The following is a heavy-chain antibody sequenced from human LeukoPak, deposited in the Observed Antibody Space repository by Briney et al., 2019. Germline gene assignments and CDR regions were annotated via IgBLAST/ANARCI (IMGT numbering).Heavy chain of an antibody. CDR3: AREAGREGAFDI. J-gene: IGHJ3*02. CDR2: IIPILGIA. Sequence: SVRVSCKPSGGIFSRYAISWVRQAPGQGLEWMGRIIPILGIANYAQKFQGRVTITADKSTSTAYMELSSLRSEDTAVYYCAREAGREGAFDIWGQGTMVTVSS. D-gene: IGHD3-10*01. V-gene: IGHV1-69*04. CDR1: GGIFSRYA.